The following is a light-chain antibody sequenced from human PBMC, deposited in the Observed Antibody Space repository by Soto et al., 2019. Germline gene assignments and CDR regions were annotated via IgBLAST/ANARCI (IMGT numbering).Light chain of an antibody. Sequence: EVVLRQSPATLSVSPGEGATRSCRASQGVGDTLAWYQHKPGQTPRLLIYDTSTRATGVPTRFSGSRSGAEFTLTINSLQSEDFAVYYCQPYNSWPLTFGGGTKADIK. CDR2: DTS. CDR3: QPYNSWPLT. J-gene: IGKJ4*01. V-gene: IGKV3-15*01. CDR1: QGVGDT.